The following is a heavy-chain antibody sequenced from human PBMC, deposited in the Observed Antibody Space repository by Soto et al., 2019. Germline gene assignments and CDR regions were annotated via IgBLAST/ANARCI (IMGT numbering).Heavy chain of an antibody. CDR2: IYYRANP. CDR3: VSMRYDSSSVSVADYGMDV. Sequence: SETLSLTCTVSGWSISSYYWSWIRQPPGKGLEWIGYIYYRANPNYNPSLKSRVTISQDTSKNQFSLQLNSVTPEDTAVYYCVSMRYDSSSVSVADYGMDVWGQGTPVTVSS. V-gene: IGHV4-59*12. D-gene: IGHD6-6*01. CDR1: GWSISSYY. J-gene: IGHJ6*02.